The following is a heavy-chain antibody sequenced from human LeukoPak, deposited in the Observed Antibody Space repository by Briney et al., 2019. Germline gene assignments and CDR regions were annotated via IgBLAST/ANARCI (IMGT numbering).Heavy chain of an antibody. J-gene: IGHJ4*02. V-gene: IGHV1-2*02. CDR1: GYPFIGYY. Sequence: ASVKVSCKASGYPFIGYYIHWVRQAPGQGLEWMGWISPSSGATSFAQKFQGRVTMTRDTSISTAYMDLSMLRSDDTAVYYCARDEGIGILDYWGQGTLVTVSS. D-gene: IGHD2-15*01. CDR2: ISPSSGAT. CDR3: ARDEGIGILDY.